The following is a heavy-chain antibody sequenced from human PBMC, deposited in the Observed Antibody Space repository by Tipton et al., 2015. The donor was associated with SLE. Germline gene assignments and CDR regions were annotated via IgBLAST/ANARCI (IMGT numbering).Heavy chain of an antibody. V-gene: IGHV4-34*01. CDR1: GGSFSGYY. J-gene: IGHJ3*02. CDR3: ARGGRAFDI. CDR2: INHSGST. Sequence: AGLVKPSEALSLTCAVYGGSFSGYYWSWIRQPPGRGLEWIGEINHSGSTNYNPSLKSRVTLSVDTSKNQFSLKLNSVTAADTAVYYCARGGRAFDIWGQGTMVTVSS.